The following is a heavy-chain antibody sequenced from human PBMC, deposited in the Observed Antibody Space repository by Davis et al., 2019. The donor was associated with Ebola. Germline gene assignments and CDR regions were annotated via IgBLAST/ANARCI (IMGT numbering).Heavy chain of an antibody. V-gene: IGHV3-48*03. D-gene: IGHD5/OR15-5a*01. J-gene: IGHJ4*02. CDR3: AREGIYDYFDY. Sequence: GESLKISCAASGFSFSSFEMSWVRQAPGKGLEWVSYIDSRGRDIYYADSVKGRFTISRDDAKNSLYLQMNSLRAEDTAIYYCAREGIYDYFDYWGQGTLVTVSS. CDR2: IDSRGRDI. CDR1: GFSFSSFE.